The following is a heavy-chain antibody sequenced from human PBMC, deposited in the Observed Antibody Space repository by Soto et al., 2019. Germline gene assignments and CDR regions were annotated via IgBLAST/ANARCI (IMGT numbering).Heavy chain of an antibody. Sequence: QVPLVESGGGVVQPGRSLRLSCAASGFTFSSYGMHWVRQAPGKGLEWVAVIWYDGSNKYYADSVKGRFTISRDNSKNTLYLQMNSLRAEDTAVYYCARESYGLGYFDYWGQGTLVTVSS. CDR3: ARESYGLGYFDY. CDR1: GFTFSSYG. V-gene: IGHV3-33*01. J-gene: IGHJ4*02. CDR2: IWYDGSNK. D-gene: IGHD5-18*01.